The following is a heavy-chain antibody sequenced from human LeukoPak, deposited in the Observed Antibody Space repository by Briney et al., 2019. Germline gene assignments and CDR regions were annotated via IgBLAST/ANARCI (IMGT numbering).Heavy chain of an antibody. D-gene: IGHD6-13*01. Sequence: SETLSLTCTVSGGSISGYYWSWIRQPPGKGLEWIGEINHSGSTNYNPSLKSRVTISVDTSKNQFSLKLTSVTAADTAVYYCARVEKKSSSWYGQGLNWFAPWGQGTLVTVSS. J-gene: IGHJ5*02. CDR3: ARVEKKSSSWYGQGLNWFAP. V-gene: IGHV4-34*01. CDR1: GGSISGYY. CDR2: INHSGST.